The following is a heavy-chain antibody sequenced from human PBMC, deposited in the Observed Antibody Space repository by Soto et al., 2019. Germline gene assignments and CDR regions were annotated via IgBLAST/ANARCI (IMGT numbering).Heavy chain of an antibody. J-gene: IGHJ4*02. V-gene: IGHV1-3*05. CDR2: INAGNGNT. D-gene: IGHD3-16*02. CDR1: GYTFTSYA. CDR3: AIAWLVVTVSDY. Sequence: QVQLVQSGAEEKKPGASVKVSCKASGYTFTSYAMHWVRQAPGQRLEWMGWINAGNGNTKYSQKFQGRVTITRDTSAVTAYTKLSILRPVYMAVYHCAIAWLVVTVSDYWGQGTLVTVSS.